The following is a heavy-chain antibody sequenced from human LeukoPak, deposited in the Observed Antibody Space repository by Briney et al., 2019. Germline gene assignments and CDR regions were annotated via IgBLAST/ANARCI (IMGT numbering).Heavy chain of an antibody. J-gene: IGHJ5*02. D-gene: IGHD3-16*01. CDR3: ARLGSEFLSFDP. V-gene: IGHV3-48*03. CDR2: ISSSGSTI. CDR1: GFTFSSYE. Sequence: GGSLRLSCAASGFTFSSYEMNWVRQAPGKGLEWVSYISSSGSTIYYADSVKGRFTTSRDNAKNSLYLQMNSLRAEDTAVYYCARLGSEFLSFDPWGQGTLVTVSS.